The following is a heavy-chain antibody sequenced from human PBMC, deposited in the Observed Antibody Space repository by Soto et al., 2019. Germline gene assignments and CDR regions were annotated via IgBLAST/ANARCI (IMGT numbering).Heavy chain of an antibody. V-gene: IGHV1-18*01. CDR1: GYTFTSYG. CDR3: ARDRDYDILTGTSWFDP. Sequence: ASVKVSCKASGYTFTSYGISWVRQAPGQGLEWMGWISAYNGNTNYAQKLQGRVTMTTDTSTSTAYMELRSLRSDDTAVYYCARDRDYDILTGTSWFDPWGQRTLVTVSS. J-gene: IGHJ5*02. D-gene: IGHD3-9*01. CDR2: ISAYNGNT.